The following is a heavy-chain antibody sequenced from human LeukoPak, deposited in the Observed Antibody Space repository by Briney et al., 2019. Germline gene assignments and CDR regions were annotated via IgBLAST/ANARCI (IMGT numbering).Heavy chain of an antibody. J-gene: IGHJ4*02. V-gene: IGHV3-23*01. Sequence: PGGSLRLSCAASGFTFSSYAMSWVRQAPGKGLQWVSAISGSGGTIYYADSVKGRFTISRDNSKNTLYLQMNSLRAEDTAVYYCAKVQEMATILPSFHYWGLGTLVTVSS. D-gene: IGHD5-24*01. CDR2: ISGSGGTI. CDR1: GFTFSSYA. CDR3: AKVQEMATILPSFHY.